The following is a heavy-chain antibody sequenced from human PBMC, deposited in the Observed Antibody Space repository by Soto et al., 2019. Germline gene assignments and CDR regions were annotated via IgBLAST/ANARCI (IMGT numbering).Heavy chain of an antibody. Sequence: EVQLVESGGGLVQPGGSLRLSCAASGFTFSSYNMNWVRQSPGKGLEWVSYISSSSSSIYYADSVKGRFTISRDNAKNSLFLQMNSLRDEDTAVYYCAREGSYGENWFDPWGQGTLVTVSS. J-gene: IGHJ5*02. D-gene: IGHD4-17*01. CDR1: GFTFSSYN. V-gene: IGHV3-48*02. CDR3: AREGSYGENWFDP. CDR2: ISSSSSSI.